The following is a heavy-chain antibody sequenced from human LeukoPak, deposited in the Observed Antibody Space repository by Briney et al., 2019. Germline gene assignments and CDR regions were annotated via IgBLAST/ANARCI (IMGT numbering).Heavy chain of an antibody. CDR2: IKQDGSEK. D-gene: IGHD2-15*01. V-gene: IGHV3-7*01. CDR3: ARGGPYGYCSGGSCSFDY. Sequence: PGGSLRLSCAASGFTFSDYYMSWVRQAPGKGLEWVANIKQDGSEKYYVDSVKGRFTISRDNAKNSLYLQMNSLRAEDTAVYYCARGGPYGYCSGGSCSFDYWGQGTLVTVSS. CDR1: GFTFSDYY. J-gene: IGHJ4*02.